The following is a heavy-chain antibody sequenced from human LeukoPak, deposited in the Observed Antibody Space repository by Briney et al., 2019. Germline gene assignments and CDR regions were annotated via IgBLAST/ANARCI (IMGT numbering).Heavy chain of an antibody. D-gene: IGHD6-19*01. CDR3: ATTLGSGWKFDY. CDR2: ISYDGSNK. J-gene: IGHJ4*02. V-gene: IGHV3-30*03. Sequence: GGSLRLSCAASGFIFSNYGIHWVRQAPGKGLEWVAVISYDGSNKYADSVKGRFTISRDNSKNTLFLQMNSLRPDDTAVYYCATTLGSGWKFDYWGQGTLVTVSS. CDR1: GFIFSNYG.